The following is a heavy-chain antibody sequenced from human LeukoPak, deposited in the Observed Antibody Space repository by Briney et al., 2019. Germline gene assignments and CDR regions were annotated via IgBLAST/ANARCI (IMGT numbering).Heavy chain of an antibody. J-gene: IGHJ4*02. CDR3: AKDLSEDSSGYWGDY. V-gene: IGHV3-30*02. CDR2: IRYDGRNE. Sequence: GGSLRLSCAAFGFSFSYCGMHRVRQAPGKGLEWVAFIRYDGRNEYYADSVKGRFTISRDNSKNTLFLQMNSLRAEDTAVYYCAKDLSEDSSGYWGDYWGQGILVTVSS. CDR1: GFSFSYCG. D-gene: IGHD3-22*01.